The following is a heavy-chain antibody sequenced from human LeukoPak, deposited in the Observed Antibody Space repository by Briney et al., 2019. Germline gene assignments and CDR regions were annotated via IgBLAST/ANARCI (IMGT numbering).Heavy chain of an antibody. Sequence: PSETLSLTCTVSGGSISSSSYYWGWIRQPPGKGLEWIGSIYYSGSTYYNPSLKSRVTISVDTSKNQFSLKLSSATAADTAVYYCASESSSWRIYFDYWGQGTLVTVSS. CDR2: IYYSGST. J-gene: IGHJ4*02. D-gene: IGHD6-13*01. V-gene: IGHV4-39*01. CDR1: GGSISSSSYY. CDR3: ASESSSWRIYFDY.